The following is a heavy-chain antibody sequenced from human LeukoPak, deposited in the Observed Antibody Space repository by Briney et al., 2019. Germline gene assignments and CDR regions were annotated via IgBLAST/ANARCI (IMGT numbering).Heavy chain of an antibody. V-gene: IGHV3-30*18. CDR2: ISYDGGNK. CDR1: GFTFNNYG. D-gene: IGHD1-26*01. Sequence: GGSLRLSCAASGFTFNNYGMHWVRQAPGKARKGGAFISYDGGNKYYPDSGRGRFTISRDNSKNTVHLEMNSLRAEDTAVYYCAKDSLRGRDYGYYFDYWGQGTLVTVSS. J-gene: IGHJ4*02. CDR3: AKDSLRGRDYGYYFDY.